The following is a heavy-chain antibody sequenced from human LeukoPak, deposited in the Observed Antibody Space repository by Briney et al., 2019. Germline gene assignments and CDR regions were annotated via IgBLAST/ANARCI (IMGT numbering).Heavy chain of an antibody. V-gene: IGHV3-11*01. CDR3: ARERLGVTAFDI. J-gene: IGHJ3*02. D-gene: IGHD2-21*02. Sequence: GGSLRLSCAASGFTFSDYYISWIRQAPGKGLEWGSYISNSGTIIYYADSVKGRFTISRDNAKNSLYLQMNSLRAEDTAVYYCARERLGVTAFDIWGQGTMVTVSS. CDR2: ISNSGTII. CDR1: GFTFSDYY.